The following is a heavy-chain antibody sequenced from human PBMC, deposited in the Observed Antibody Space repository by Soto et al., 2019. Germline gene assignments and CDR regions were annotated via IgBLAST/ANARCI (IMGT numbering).Heavy chain of an antibody. CDR3: ARNYCDSSERYYLDY. Sequence: ASVKVSCKASGYTFTSYYIHWARQAPGQGLEWMGWINPITGGTNYAPKFQGRVTMTRDTSMTPAYMELSRLKCDDTAVTHFARNYCDSSERYYLDYWGQGTPVTVSS. J-gene: IGHJ4*02. V-gene: IGHV1-2*02. CDR1: GYTFTSYY. D-gene: IGHD3-22*01. CDR2: INPITGGT.